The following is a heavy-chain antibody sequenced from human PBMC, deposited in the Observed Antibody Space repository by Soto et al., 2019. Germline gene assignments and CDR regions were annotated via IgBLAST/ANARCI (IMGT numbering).Heavy chain of an antibody. J-gene: IGHJ4*02. CDR3: ARGAADGKFDY. V-gene: IGHV4-59*01. Sequence: SETLSLTCTVSGGSISSYYWSWIRQPPGKGLEWIGYIYYSGSTNYNPSLKSRVTISLDTSKNQFSLKLGSVTAADTAVYYCARGAADGKFDYWGQGTLVTVSS. CDR2: IYYSGST. CDR1: GGSISSYY. D-gene: IGHD6-13*01.